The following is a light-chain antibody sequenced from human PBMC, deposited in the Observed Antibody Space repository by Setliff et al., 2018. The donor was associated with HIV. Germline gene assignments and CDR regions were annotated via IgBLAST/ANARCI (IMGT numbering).Light chain of an antibody. CDR3: CSYTGGSSLFV. CDR1: SSDIGSYNL. CDR2: EVN. Sequence: SVLTQPASVSGSPGQSITISCTGTSSDIGSYNLVSWYQQHPDQAPKLILYEVNKGPSGISYRFSGSKSGNTASLTISELQAEDEADYYCCSYTGGSSLFVFGTGTKVTVL. V-gene: IGLV2-23*02. J-gene: IGLJ1*01.